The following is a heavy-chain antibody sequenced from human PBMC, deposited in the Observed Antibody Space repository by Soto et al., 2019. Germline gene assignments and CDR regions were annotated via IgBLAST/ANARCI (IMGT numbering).Heavy chain of an antibody. CDR3: ARGKYSSSVDY. D-gene: IGHD6-6*01. V-gene: IGHV4-34*01. Sequence: SLTCAVYGGSFSGYYWSWIRQPPVKGLEWIGEINHSGSTNYNPSLKSRVTISVDTSKNQFSLKLSSVTAADTAVYYCARGKYSSSVDYWGQGTLVTVYS. CDR1: GGSFSGYY. J-gene: IGHJ4*02. CDR2: INHSGST.